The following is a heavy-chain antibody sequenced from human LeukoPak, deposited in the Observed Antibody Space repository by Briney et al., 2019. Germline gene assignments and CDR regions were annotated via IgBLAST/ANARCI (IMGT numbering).Heavy chain of an antibody. J-gene: IGHJ4*02. CDR2: IYYSGST. D-gene: IGHD3-22*01. Sequence: SETLSLTCTVSGGSISSYYWSWIRQPPGKGLEWIGYIYYSGSTNYNPSLKSRVTISVDTSKNQFSLKLSSVTAADTAVYYCARGTGDYYDSTTFDYWGQGTLVTVSS. CDR1: GGSISSYY. V-gene: IGHV4-59*01. CDR3: ARGTGDYYDSTTFDY.